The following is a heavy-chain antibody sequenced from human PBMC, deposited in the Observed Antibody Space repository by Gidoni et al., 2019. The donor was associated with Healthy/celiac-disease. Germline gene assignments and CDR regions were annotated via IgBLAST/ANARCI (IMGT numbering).Heavy chain of an antibody. CDR3: ARGFPSGTFTIFGESPYMDV. CDR1: GGSISSYY. J-gene: IGHJ6*03. V-gene: IGHV4-59*01. CDR2: IYYSGST. D-gene: IGHD3-3*01. Sequence: QVQLQESGPGLVTPSETLSLTCTVSGGSISSYYWSWIRQPPGKGLEWIGYIYYSGSTNYNPSLKSRVTISVDTSKNQFSLKLSSVTAADTAVYYCARGFPSGTFTIFGESPYMDVWGKGTTVTVSS.